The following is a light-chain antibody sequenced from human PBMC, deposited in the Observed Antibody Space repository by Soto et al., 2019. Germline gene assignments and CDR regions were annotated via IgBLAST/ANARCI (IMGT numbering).Light chain of an antibody. CDR3: QQSYSNLVT. CDR2: AAF. V-gene: IGKV1-39*01. J-gene: IGKJ4*01. CDR1: QTISSH. Sequence: DIQMTQSPSSLSASVGDRVTITCRASQTISSHLNWYQQKPGKAPKLLIHAAFRLQSGVPSRFSGNGSGTDFTLTISGLQPEDFAPYYCQQSYSNLVTFGGGTKVEIK.